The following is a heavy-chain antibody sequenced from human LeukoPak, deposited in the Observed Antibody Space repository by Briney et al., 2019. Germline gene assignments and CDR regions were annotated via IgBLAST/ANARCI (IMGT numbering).Heavy chain of an antibody. CDR3: ARDLSSSWFQIDYGMDV. V-gene: IGHV4-34*01. D-gene: IGHD6-13*01. CDR2: INHSGST. Sequence: SETLSLTCAVYGGSFSGYYWSWIRQPPGKGLEWIGEINHSGSTNYSPSLKSRVTISVDTSKNQFSLKLSSVTAADTAVYYCARDLSSSWFQIDYGMDVWGQGTTVTVSS. CDR1: GGSFSGYY. J-gene: IGHJ6*02.